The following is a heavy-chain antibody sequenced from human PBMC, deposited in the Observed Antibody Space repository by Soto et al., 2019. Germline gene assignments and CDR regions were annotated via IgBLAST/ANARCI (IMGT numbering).Heavy chain of an antibody. J-gene: IGHJ4*02. CDR1: GFTFTDYA. D-gene: IGHD3-16*01. CDR2: IGGRGGHT. V-gene: IGHV3-23*01. CDR3: AKGRSFLITSYATTFDY. Sequence: GGSLRLSCAASGFTFTDYAMSWVRQAPGKGLECVSIIGGRGGHTSYADSVKGRFTISRDNSKNTVYLEMHSLTAEDTALYFCAKGRSFLITSYATTFDYWGPGLLVTVSS.